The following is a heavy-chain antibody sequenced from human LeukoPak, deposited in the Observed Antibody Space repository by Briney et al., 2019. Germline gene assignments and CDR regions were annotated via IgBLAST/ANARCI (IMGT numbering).Heavy chain of an antibody. J-gene: IGHJ4*02. CDR3: ARDWYSSSWYYFDY. CDR2: IKQDGSEK. D-gene: IGHD6-13*01. CDR1: GFTFSSYG. Sequence: GGSLRLSCAASGFTFSSYGMHWVRQAPGKGLEWVANIKQDGSEKYYVDSVKGRFTISRDNAKNSLYLQMNSLRAEDTAVYYCARDWYSSSWYYFDYWGQGTLVTVSS. V-gene: IGHV3-7*01.